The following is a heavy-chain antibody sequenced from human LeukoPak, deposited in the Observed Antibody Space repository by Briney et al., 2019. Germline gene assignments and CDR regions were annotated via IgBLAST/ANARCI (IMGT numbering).Heavy chain of an antibody. J-gene: IGHJ4*02. CDR2: ITGSGGST. D-gene: IGHD3-3*01. CDR3: ARDERLLSFLK. V-gene: IGHV3-23*01. Sequence: GGSLRLSCAASGFTFSSYSMNWVRQAPGKGLEWVSGITGSGGSTYYADSVKGRFTISRGNSKNTLYLQMNSLRAEDTAIYYCARDERLLSFLKWGQGTLVTVSS. CDR1: GFTFSSYS.